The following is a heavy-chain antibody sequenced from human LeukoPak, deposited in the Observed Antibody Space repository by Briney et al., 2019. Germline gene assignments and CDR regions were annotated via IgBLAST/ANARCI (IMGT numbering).Heavy chain of an antibody. CDR2: INPNSGGT. CDR1: GYTFTGNY. V-gene: IGHV1-2*02. D-gene: IGHD1-26*01. Sequence: ASVKVSCKASGYTFTGNYMHWVRQAPGQGLEWMGWINPNSGGTNYAQKFQGRVTMTRDTSISTAYMELSRLRSDDTAVYYCVRHGGSSAPYYYYMDVWGKGTTVTVSS. J-gene: IGHJ6*03. CDR3: VRHGGSSAPYYYYMDV.